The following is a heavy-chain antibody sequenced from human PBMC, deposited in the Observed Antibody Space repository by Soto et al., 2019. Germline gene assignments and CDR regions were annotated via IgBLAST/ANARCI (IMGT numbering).Heavy chain of an antibody. Sequence: QVQLVQSGAEVRKPGSSVKVSCKASGYSFLYYAITWVREAPGQGLEWMGWISPYNANAKYAQRLQGRVTITTEKSTSTAFLELKRLTSGDTALYFCAVRGSGTDKAHLGWGQGTLVTVSS. D-gene: IGHD2-15*01. V-gene: IGHV1-18*01. CDR2: ISPYNANA. J-gene: IGHJ4*02. CDR1: GYSFLYYA. CDR3: AVRGSGTDKAHLG.